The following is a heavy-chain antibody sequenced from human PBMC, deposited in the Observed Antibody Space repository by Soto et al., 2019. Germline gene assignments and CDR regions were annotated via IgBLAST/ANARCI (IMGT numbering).Heavy chain of an antibody. V-gene: IGHV3-23*01. J-gene: IGHJ3*02. CDR3: AKLDFWSGYYQDAFDI. Sequence: GGSLRLSCAASGFTFSSYAMSWVRQAPGKGLEWVSAISGSGGSTYYADSVKGRFTISRDNSKNTLYLQMNSLRAGDTAVYYCAKLDFWSGYYQDAFDIWGQGTMVTVSS. D-gene: IGHD3-3*01. CDR2: ISGSGGST. CDR1: GFTFSSYA.